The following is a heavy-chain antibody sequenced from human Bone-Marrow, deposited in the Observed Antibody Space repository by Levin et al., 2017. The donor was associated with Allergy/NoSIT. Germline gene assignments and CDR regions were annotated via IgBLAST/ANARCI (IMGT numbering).Heavy chain of an antibody. CDR3: AKRPDGCNHESCFFVTFNI. V-gene: IGHV3-23*01. J-gene: IGHJ3*02. CDR2: ISGNSAHI. CDR1: GFTFSLYD. Sequence: GASVKVSCAASGFTFSLYDMAWVREAPGKGLEWVSIISGNSAHIYYGDSVRGRFTTSRDNAKNTVYLQMNSLRAEDTAIYYCAKRPDGCNHESCFFVTFNIWGQGTRVTVSS. D-gene: IGHD5-24*01.